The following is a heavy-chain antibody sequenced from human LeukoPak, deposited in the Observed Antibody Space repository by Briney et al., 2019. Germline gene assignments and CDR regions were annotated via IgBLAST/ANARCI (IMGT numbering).Heavy chain of an antibody. V-gene: IGHV4-30-2*01. CDR1: GGFISSGGYS. D-gene: IGHD2-15*01. Sequence: SETLSLTCAVSGGFISSGGYSWSWIRQPPGKGLEWIGYIYHSGSTYYNPSLKSRVTISVDRSKNQFSLKLSSVTAADTAVYYCARGRVVAATNWFDPWGQGTLVTVSS. J-gene: IGHJ5*02. CDR3: ARGRVVAATNWFDP. CDR2: IYHSGST.